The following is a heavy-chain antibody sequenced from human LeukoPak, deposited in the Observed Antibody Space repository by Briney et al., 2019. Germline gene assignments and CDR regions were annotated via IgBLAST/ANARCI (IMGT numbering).Heavy chain of an antibody. D-gene: IGHD5-18*01. V-gene: IGHV1-8*01. J-gene: IGHJ4*02. CDR2: MNPNSGNT. CDR3: ARYSYGFGTFDY. Sequence: GASVKVSCKASGYTFTNYDINWVRQAPGQGLEWMGWMNPNSGNTGYAQKFQGRVTMTRNTSITTAYMELSSLRSEDTAVYYCARYSYGFGTFDYWGQGTLVTVSS. CDR1: GYTFTNYD.